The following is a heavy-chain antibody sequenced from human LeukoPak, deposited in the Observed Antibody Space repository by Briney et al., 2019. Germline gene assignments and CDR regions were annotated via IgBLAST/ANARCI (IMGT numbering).Heavy chain of an antibody. CDR1: GYTFTSYG. J-gene: IGHJ5*02. CDR3: AREGDDYGDDDNWFDP. D-gene: IGHD4-17*01. Sequence: ASVKVSCKASGYTFTSYGISWVRQAPGQGLEWMGWISAYNGNTNYAQKLQGRVTMTTDTSTSTAYMELRSLRSDDTAVYYCAREGDDYGDDDNWFDPWGQGTLVTVSS. CDR2: ISAYNGNT. V-gene: IGHV1-18*01.